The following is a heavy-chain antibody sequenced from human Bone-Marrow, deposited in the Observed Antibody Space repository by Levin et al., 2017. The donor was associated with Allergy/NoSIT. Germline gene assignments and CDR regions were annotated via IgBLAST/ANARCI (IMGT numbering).Heavy chain of an antibody. CDR3: ARDENGSGSYYDH. CDR1: GFTFSSYS. V-gene: IGHV3-64*01. D-gene: IGHD3-10*01. Sequence: GGSLRLSCAVSGFTFSSYSMHWVRQAPGRRLEYVSAISYSGHSTSYANSVKGRFTISRDNSKNMLYLQMGSLRTDDTAVYYCARDENGSGSYYDHRGQGTLVTVSS. CDR2: ISYSGHST. J-gene: IGHJ4*02.